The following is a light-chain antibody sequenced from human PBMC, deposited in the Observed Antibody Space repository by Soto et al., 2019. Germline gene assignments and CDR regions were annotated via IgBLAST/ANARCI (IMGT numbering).Light chain of an antibody. CDR1: QNINNY. CDR2: GAS. CDR3: QQSSSPLWGT. V-gene: IGKV1-39*01. Sequence: DIQITQSPSSLSASVGDRVTITCRTSQNINNYLNWYQQKPGKAPKLLIYGASSLQTGVPSRFSGSGSGTDFTLTISSLQPEDFATYYCQQSSSPLWGTCGQGTKVDIK. J-gene: IGKJ1*01.